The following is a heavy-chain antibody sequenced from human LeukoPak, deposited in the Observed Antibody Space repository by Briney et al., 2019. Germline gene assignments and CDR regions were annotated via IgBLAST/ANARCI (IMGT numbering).Heavy chain of an antibody. CDR3: ARVKPGIPVADS. D-gene: IGHD6-19*01. CDR1: GGSISSSSYY. Sequence: SETLSLTCTVSGGSISSSSYYWGWIRQPPGKGLEWIGSIYYSGSTYYNPSLKRRVTISVDTSKNQFSLRLASVTAADTALYYCARVKPGIPVADSWGQGTLVTVSS. J-gene: IGHJ4*02. V-gene: IGHV4-39*01. CDR2: IYYSGST.